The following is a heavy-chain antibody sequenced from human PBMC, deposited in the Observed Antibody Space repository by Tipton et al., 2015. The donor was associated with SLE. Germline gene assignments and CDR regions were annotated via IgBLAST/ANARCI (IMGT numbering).Heavy chain of an antibody. CDR2: IRYDGNNR. J-gene: IGHJ4*02. D-gene: IGHD4-23*01. CDR1: GFTFSSYG. Sequence: QLVQSGGGVVQPGGSLRLSCAASGFTFSSYGMHWVRQAPGKGLEWVAFIRYDGNNRYYADSVKGRFTISRDNSKNTLYLQMNSLRAEDTAVYYCAKDLTTVVTYFDYWGQGTPVTVPS. CDR3: AKDLTTVVTYFDY. V-gene: IGHV3-30*02.